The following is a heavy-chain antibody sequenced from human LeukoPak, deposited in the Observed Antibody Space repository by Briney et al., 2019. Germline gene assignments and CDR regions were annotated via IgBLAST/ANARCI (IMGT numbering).Heavy chain of an antibody. Sequence: SETLSLTCTVSGGSISSYYWSWIRQPAGKGLEWIGRMHTSGITNYNPSLKSRVTMSGDTSKNQISLKLRSVTAADTAVYYCARGRLVRGVIIKSGAFDIWGQGTMVTVSS. D-gene: IGHD3-10*01. CDR3: ARGRLVRGVIIKSGAFDI. J-gene: IGHJ3*02. CDR2: MHTSGIT. CDR1: GGSISSYY. V-gene: IGHV4-4*07.